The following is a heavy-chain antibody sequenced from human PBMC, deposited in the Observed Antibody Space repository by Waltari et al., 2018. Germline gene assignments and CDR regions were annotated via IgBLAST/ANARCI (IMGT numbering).Heavy chain of an antibody. CDR1: GYAFSSYG. Sequence: QAQLVQSGAEVKKPGASVRVTGEPSGYAFSSYGITWVRQAPGQGLEWLGWISTYNGNRNYSQKVQGRVSMTTDSYTTTAYLDLRSLRSDDTAVYYCVRGGPWQLVQGNAFDFWGQGTMVTVSS. CDR3: VRGGPWQLVQGNAFDF. D-gene: IGHD6-6*01. J-gene: IGHJ3*01. V-gene: IGHV1-18*01. CDR2: ISTYNGNR.